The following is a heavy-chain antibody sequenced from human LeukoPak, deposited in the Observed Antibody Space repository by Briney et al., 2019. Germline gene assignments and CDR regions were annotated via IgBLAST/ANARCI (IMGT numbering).Heavy chain of an antibody. CDR3: AKGISSTSCFDY. V-gene: IGHV3-23*01. CDR2: ISGSGGST. CDR1: GFTFSSYA. J-gene: IGHJ4*02. D-gene: IGHD2-2*01. Sequence: GGYLRLSCAASGFTFSSYAMSWVRQAPGKGLEWVSAISGSGGSTYYADSVKGRFTISRDNSKNTLYLQMNSLRAEDTAVYYCAKGISSTSCFDYWGQGTLVTVSS.